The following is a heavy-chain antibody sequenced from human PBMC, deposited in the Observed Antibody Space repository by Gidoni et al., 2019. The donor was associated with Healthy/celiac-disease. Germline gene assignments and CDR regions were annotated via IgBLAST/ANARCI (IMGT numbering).Heavy chain of an antibody. Sequence: QVQLVQSGSELKKPGASVKVSCKASGYTFTSYAMNWVRQAPGQGLEWMGWINTNTGNPTYAQGFTGRFVFSLDTSVSTAYLQISSLKADDTAVYYCAREDIVVVVAATGTRGFDYYYYGMDVWGQGTTVTVSS. V-gene: IGHV7-4-1*02. CDR2: INTNTGNP. J-gene: IGHJ6*02. CDR3: AREDIVVVVAATGTRGFDYYYYGMDV. D-gene: IGHD2-15*01. CDR1: GYTFTSYA.